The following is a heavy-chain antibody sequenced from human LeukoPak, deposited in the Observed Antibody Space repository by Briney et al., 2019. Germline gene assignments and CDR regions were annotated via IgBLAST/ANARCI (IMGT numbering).Heavy chain of an antibody. D-gene: IGHD3-3*01. CDR3: ARERSGYPYYFDY. J-gene: IGHJ4*02. CDR1: GGSISSGGYY. V-gene: IGHV4-31*03. Sequence: SETLSLTCTVSGGSISSGGYYWSWIRQHPGKGLEWIGYIYYSGSTYYNPSLKSRVTISVDTSKNQFSLKLSSVAAADTAVYYCARERSGYPYYFDYWGQGALVTVSS. CDR2: IYYSGST.